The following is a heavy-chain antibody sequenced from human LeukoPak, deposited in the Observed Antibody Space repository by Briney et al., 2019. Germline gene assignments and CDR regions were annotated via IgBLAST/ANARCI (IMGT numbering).Heavy chain of an antibody. CDR3: ARDLWFGHNYGMDV. D-gene: IGHD3-10*01. CDR1: GFTFSSNY. CDR2: IYSGGST. V-gene: IGHV3-66*01. Sequence: GGSLRLSCAASGFTFSSNYMSWVRQAPGKGLEWVSVIYSGGSTYYADSVKGRFTISRDNSKNTLYLQMNSLRAEDTAVYYCARDLWFGHNYGMDVWGQGTTVTVSS. J-gene: IGHJ6*02.